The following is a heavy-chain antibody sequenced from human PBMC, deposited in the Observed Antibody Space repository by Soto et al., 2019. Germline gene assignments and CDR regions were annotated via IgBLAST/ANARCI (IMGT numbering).Heavy chain of an antibody. J-gene: IGHJ3*02. V-gene: IGHV1-18*04. CDR2: ISAYNGNT. CDR3: ARGLLGEQDAFDI. D-gene: IGHD3-10*01. Sequence: VASVKVSSKASRYTFTSYGISWVRQAPGQGLEWMGWISAYNGNTNYAQKLQGRVTMTTDTSTSTAYMELRSLRSDDTAVYYCARGLLGEQDAFDIWGQGTMVTVSS. CDR1: RYTFTSYG.